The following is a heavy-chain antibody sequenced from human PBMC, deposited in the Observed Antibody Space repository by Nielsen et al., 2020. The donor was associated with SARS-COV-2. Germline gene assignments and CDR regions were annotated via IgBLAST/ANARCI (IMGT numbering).Heavy chain of an antibody. CDR2: ISYDGSNK. Sequence: GESLKISCAASGFTFSSYGMHWVRQAPGKGLEWVAVISYDGSNKYYADSVKGRFTISRDNSKNTLYLQMNSLRAEDTAVYYCAKDSGLLWFGEDYYYYGMDVWGQGTTVTVSS. J-gene: IGHJ6*02. CDR3: AKDSGLLWFGEDYYYYGMDV. D-gene: IGHD3-10*01. V-gene: IGHV3-30*18. CDR1: GFTFSSYG.